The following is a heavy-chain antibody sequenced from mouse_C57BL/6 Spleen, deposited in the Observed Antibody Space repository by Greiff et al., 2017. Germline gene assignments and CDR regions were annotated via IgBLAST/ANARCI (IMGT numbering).Heavy chain of an antibody. CDR1: GFTFSDYG. J-gene: IGHJ2*01. CDR2: ISSGSSTI. V-gene: IGHV5-17*01. CDR3: ARGYGSSWGDY. Sequence: EVKLMESGGGLVKPGGSLKLSCAASGFTFSDYGMHWVRQAPEKGLEWVAYISSGSSTIYYADKVKGRFTISRDNAKNTLFLQMTSLRSEDTAMYYCARGYGSSWGDYWGQGTTLTVSS. D-gene: IGHD1-1*01.